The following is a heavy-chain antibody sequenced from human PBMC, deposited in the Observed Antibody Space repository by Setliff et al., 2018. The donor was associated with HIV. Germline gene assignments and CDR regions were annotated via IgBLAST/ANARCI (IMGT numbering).Heavy chain of an antibody. D-gene: IGHD4-17*01. CDR1: GESFSGYY. V-gene: IGHV4-34*01. CDR3: ARGTVTYDY. J-gene: IGHJ4*02. CDR2: INHSGRT. Sequence: SETLSLTCAVYGESFSGYYWSWNRQPPGKGLGWIGEINHSGRTNYNPTLKSRVTISVDKSKNQFTLKLSSVTAADTAVYYCARGTVTYDYWGQGTLVTVSS.